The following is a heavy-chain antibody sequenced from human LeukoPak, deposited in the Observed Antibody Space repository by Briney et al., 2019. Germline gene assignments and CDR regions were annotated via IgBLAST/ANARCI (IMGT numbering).Heavy chain of an antibody. CDR3: VRVGSVAGSDYLDY. J-gene: IGHJ4*02. CDR1: GFTFSDHS. V-gene: IGHV3-72*01. Sequence: GGSPRLSCAVSGFTFSDHSLDWVREAPGKGLEWVVRSRNKAKSYTTEYAASLKGRFTISRDDSKNSLYLQMNSLKTEGTAVYYCVRVGSVAGSDYLDYWGQGTLVTVSS. D-gene: IGHD6-19*01. CDR2: SRNKAKSYTT.